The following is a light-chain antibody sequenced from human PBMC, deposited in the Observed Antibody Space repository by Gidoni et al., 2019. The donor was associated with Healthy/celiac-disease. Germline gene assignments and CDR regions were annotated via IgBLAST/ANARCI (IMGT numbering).Light chain of an antibody. CDR2: VAS. CDR1: QSISSY. Sequence: DIQMTQSPSSLSASVGDRVTITCQTSQSISSYLNWYQKKPGKAPNLLIYVASSLQSGVPSRFSGSGSGTDFTLTISSLQPEDFATYYCQQSYSFPLSFGGGTKVEIK. J-gene: IGKJ4*01. V-gene: IGKV1-39*01. CDR3: QQSYSFPLS.